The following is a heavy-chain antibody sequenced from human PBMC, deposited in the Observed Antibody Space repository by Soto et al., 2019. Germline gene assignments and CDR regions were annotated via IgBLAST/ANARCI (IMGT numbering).Heavy chain of an antibody. CDR2: ISSNGGST. CDR3: ARVDPAPDI. Sequence: EVQLVESGGGLVQPGGSLRLSCAASGFTFSSYAMHWVRQAPGKGLEYVSAISSNGGSTYYANSVKGRFTISRDNSKNTLYLQMGSLRAEDMAVYYCARVDPAPDIWGQGTMVTVSS. CDR1: GFTFSSYA. D-gene: IGHD2-2*01. J-gene: IGHJ6*02. V-gene: IGHV3-64*01.